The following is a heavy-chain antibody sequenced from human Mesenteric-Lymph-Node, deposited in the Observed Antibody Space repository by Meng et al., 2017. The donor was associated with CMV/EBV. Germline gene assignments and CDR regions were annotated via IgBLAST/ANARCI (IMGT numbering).Heavy chain of an antibody. Sequence: GGSLKISCAASEFTFSSYGMHWVRQTPGKGLEWVAFIRNDGSHKHYADPVKGRFTISRDNSKNTLYLQMNSLRAEDTAVYYCTKEFANYYDISDYLNYYYYYGMDVWGQGTTVTVSS. CDR2: IRNDGSHK. J-gene: IGHJ6*02. CDR3: TKEFANYYDISDYLNYYYYYGMDV. CDR1: EFTFSSYG. D-gene: IGHD3-22*01. V-gene: IGHV3-30*02.